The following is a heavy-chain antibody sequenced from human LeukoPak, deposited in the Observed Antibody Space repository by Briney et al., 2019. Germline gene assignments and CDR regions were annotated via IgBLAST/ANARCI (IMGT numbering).Heavy chain of an antibody. Sequence: GESLKISCEGSGYSFISYWIGWVRQMPGKGLEWMGIIYPGDSDSRYSPSFQGQVTISADKSTSTAYLQWSSLKASDTAMYYCARLRGDYYDSSGYYYFDYWGQGTLVTVSS. D-gene: IGHD3-22*01. J-gene: IGHJ4*02. V-gene: IGHV5-51*01. CDR1: GYSFISYW. CDR3: ARLRGDYYDSSGYYYFDY. CDR2: IYPGDSDS.